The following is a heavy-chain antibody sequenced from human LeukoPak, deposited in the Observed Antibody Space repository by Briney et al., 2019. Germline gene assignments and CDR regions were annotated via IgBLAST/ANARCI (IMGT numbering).Heavy chain of an antibody. V-gene: IGHV1-18*01. CDR2: ISPYDGDT. Sequence: AASVKVSCKASGYTFAIYGISWVRQAPGQGLEWMAWISPYDGDTNYAQNFEGRVTMTTETSTSTAYMELRSLRSDDTAFYYCARDYCTRGGDCYKEDLFDPWGQGTLVTVSS. J-gene: IGHJ5*02. D-gene: IGHD2-21*02. CDR1: GYTFAIYG. CDR3: ARDYCTRGGDCYKEDLFDP.